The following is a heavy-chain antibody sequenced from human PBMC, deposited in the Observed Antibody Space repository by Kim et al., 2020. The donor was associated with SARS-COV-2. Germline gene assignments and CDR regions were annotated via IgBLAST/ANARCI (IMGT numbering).Heavy chain of an antibody. V-gene: IGHV1-46*01. J-gene: IGHJ3*02. Sequence: YAQKFQGRVTMTRDTSTSTVYMELSSLRSEDTAVYYCARGVAVAGTAFDIWGQGTMVTVSS. CDR3: ARGVAVAGTAFDI. D-gene: IGHD6-19*01.